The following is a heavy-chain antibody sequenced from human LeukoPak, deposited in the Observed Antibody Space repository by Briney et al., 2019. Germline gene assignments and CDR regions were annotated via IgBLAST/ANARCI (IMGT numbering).Heavy chain of an antibody. J-gene: IGHJ4*02. Sequence: GGSLRLSCAASGFTFSSYGMHWVRQVPGKGLEWVAFIRYDGSNKYYADSVKGRFTISRDNSKNTLYLQMNGLRAEDTAVYYCAKDTEYSSATLDYWGQGTLVTVSS. CDR1: GFTFSSYG. CDR3: AKDTEYSSATLDY. CDR2: IRYDGSNK. D-gene: IGHD6-6*01. V-gene: IGHV3-30*02.